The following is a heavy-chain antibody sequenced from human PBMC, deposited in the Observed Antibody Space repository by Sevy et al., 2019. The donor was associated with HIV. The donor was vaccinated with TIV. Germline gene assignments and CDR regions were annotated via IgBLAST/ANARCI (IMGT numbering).Heavy chain of an antibody. J-gene: IGHJ4*02. CDR2: ISGSGGST. CDR1: GFTFSSYA. CDR3: AKQRGPRDKTVRQSLDY. V-gene: IGHV3-23*01. Sequence: GGSLRLSCAASGFTFSSYAMSWVHQAPGKGLEWVSAISGSGGSTYYADSVKGRFTISRDNSKNTLYLQMNSLRAEDTAVYYCAKQRGPRDKTVRQSLDYWGQGTLVTVSS. D-gene: IGHD4-17*01.